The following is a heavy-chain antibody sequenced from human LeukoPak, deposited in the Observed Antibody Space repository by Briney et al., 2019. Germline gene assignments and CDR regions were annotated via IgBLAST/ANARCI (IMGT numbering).Heavy chain of an antibody. J-gene: IGHJ3*02. CDR3: AKDFRGGYSGSPRGAFDI. V-gene: IGHV3-23*01. Sequence: PGGTLRLSCAASGFTFSSYGMSWVRQAPGKGLEWVSAISGSGGSTYYADSVKGRFAISRDNSKNTLYLQMNSLRAEDTAVYYCAKDFRGGYSGSPRGAFDIWGQGTMVTVSS. CDR2: ISGSGGST. D-gene: IGHD1-26*01. CDR1: GFTFSSYG.